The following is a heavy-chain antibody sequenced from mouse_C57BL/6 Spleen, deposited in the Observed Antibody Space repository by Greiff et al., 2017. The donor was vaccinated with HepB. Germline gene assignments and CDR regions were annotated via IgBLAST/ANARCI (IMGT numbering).Heavy chain of an antibody. V-gene: IGHV1-61*01. CDR3: AIGRGYDYPDY. CDR1: GYTFTSYW. D-gene: IGHD2-4*01. Sequence: QVQLQQPGAELVRPGSSVKLSCKASGYTFTSYWMDWVKQRPGQGLEWIGNIYPSDSETHYNQKFKDKATLTVDKSSSTAYIQLSSLTSEDSEVYYCAIGRGYDYPDYWGQGTTLTVSS. J-gene: IGHJ2*01. CDR2: IYPSDSET.